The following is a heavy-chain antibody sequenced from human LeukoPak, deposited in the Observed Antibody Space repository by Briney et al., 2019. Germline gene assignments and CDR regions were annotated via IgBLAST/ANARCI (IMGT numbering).Heavy chain of an antibody. CDR2: ISYDGSNK. D-gene: IGHD3-22*01. Sequence: PGRAPRLSCAASGFTFSSYAMHRVRQAPGKGLEGVAVISYDGSNKSYADSVKGRFTISRDNSKNTLYLQMNSLRAEDTAVYYCARESLSYDSSGYYYEGADIDYWGQGTLVTVSS. CDR3: ARESLSYDSSGYYYEGADIDY. J-gene: IGHJ4*02. CDR1: GFTFSSYA. V-gene: IGHV3-30-3*01.